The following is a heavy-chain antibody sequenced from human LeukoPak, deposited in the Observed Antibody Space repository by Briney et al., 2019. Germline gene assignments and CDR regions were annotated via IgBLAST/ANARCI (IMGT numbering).Heavy chain of an antibody. D-gene: IGHD3-22*01. Sequence: GGSLRLSCAASGFTFNRYGMSWVRQAPGKGLEWVSAISGSGGTTYYADSVKGRFTISRDNSKNTLYLRMNSLRAEDTAIYYCASDRGYYDDTNYSLDYWGQGTLVIVSS. V-gene: IGHV3-23*01. J-gene: IGHJ4*02. CDR2: ISGSGGTT. CDR3: ASDRGYYDDTNYSLDY. CDR1: GFTFNRYG.